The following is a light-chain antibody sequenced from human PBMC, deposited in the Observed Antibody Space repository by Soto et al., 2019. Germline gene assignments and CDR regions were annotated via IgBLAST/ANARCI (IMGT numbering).Light chain of an antibody. Sequence: QSVLTQPASVSGSPGQSITISCTGSSSDVGAYNYVSWYQQHPGKAPRLMIYEVTNRPSGVSNRFSGSKSGNTASLTIYGLRAEDEADYYCSSYTSGSTLVVFGGGTKLTVL. V-gene: IGLV2-14*01. CDR1: SSDVGAYNY. CDR2: EVT. CDR3: SSYTSGSTLVV. J-gene: IGLJ2*01.